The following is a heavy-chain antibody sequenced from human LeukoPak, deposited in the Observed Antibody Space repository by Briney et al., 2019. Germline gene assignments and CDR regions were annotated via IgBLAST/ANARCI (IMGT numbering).Heavy chain of an antibody. CDR3: AREKGYYDSTTPLDY. CDR2: IYYSGST. V-gene: IGHV4-30-4*01. D-gene: IGHD3-22*01. CDR1: GGSISDAAYY. Sequence: PSETLSLTCTVSGGSISDAAYYWSWIRQHPGESLKWIGYIYYSGSTSYNPSLKSRVTISVDTSKNQFSLKLSSVTAADTAVYYCAREKGYYDSTTPLDYWGQGTLVTVSS. J-gene: IGHJ4*02.